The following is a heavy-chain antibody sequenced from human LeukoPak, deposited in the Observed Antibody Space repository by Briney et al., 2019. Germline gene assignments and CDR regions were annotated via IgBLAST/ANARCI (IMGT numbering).Heavy chain of an antibody. V-gene: IGHV3-20*01. CDR1: GFTFDDYG. Sequence: GGSLRLSCAASGFTFDDYGMSWVRQAPGKGLEWVSGINWNGGSTGYADSVKGRFTISRDNAKNSLYLQMNSLRAEDTALYHCARGGYYYDSSGYGPFDYWGQGTLVTVSS. D-gene: IGHD3-22*01. J-gene: IGHJ4*02. CDR2: INWNGGST. CDR3: ARGGYYYDSSGYGPFDY.